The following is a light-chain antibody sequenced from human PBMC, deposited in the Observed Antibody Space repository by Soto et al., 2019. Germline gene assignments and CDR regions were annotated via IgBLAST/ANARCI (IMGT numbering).Light chain of an antibody. CDR3: QHYYGQRLT. V-gene: IGKV1-5*01. Sequence: DIQLTQSPSTLSASVGDRVTITCRASQSVSAWLAWYQQRPGKAPKLLIFDASRLESGVPSRFSGSGSGTEFTLTIGSLQPDDFATYYCQHYYGQRLTFGGGTKVEVK. J-gene: IGKJ4*01. CDR1: QSVSAW. CDR2: DAS.